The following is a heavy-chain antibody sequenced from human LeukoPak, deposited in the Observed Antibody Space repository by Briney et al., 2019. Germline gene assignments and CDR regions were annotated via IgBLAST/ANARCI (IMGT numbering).Heavy chain of an antibody. D-gene: IGHD3-10*01. V-gene: IGHV4-59*01. CDR1: GGSMSPYH. J-gene: IGHJ3*02. CDR2: IYYSGST. CDR3: ARGGSGSSIFDAFDI. Sequence: SETLSLTCTVSGGSMSPYHWSWIRQPPGKGLEWIGYIYYSGSTNYNPSLKSRVTISVDTSKNQFSLKLSSVTAADTAVYYCARGGSGSSIFDAFDIWGQGTMVTVSS.